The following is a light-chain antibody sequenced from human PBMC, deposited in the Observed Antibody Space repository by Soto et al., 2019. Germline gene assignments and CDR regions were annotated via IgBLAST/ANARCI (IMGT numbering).Light chain of an antibody. J-gene: IGLJ2*01. CDR2: EVS. Sequence: QSALTQPASVSGSPGQSITISFTGTSSDVGGYNYVSWYQQHPGKAPKLMIYEVSNRPSGVSNRFSGSKSGNTASLTISGLQAEDEADYYCSSSTSRSTLVFGGGTKVTVL. CDR1: SSDVGGYNY. CDR3: SSSTSRSTLV. V-gene: IGLV2-14*01.